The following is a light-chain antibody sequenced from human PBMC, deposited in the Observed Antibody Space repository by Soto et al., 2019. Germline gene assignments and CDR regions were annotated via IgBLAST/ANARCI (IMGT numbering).Light chain of an antibody. CDR3: LHVYSFPRT. Sequence: DIQMTQSPSDMSSSVGDRFTITCRASQDISNFLVWFQQRPGKVPKRLIQAASILQSGVPSRFSGSGSGTEFILTINNLQPEDFASYFCLHVYSFPRTFGLGTKVDIK. J-gene: IGKJ1*01. CDR1: QDISNF. CDR2: AAS. V-gene: IGKV1-17*03.